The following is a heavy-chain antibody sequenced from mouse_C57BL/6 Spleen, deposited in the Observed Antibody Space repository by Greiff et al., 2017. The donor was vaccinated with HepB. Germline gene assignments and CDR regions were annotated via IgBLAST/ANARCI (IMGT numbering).Heavy chain of an antibody. D-gene: IGHD3-2*02. CDR3: TKETAQAIAWFAY. J-gene: IGHJ3*01. CDR1: GFNIKDDY. V-gene: IGHV14-4*01. CDR2: IDPENGDT. Sequence: QLQQSGAELVRPGASVKLSCTASGFNIKDDYMHWVKQRPEQGLEWIGWIDPENGDTEYASKFQGKATITADTSSNTAYLQLSSLTSEDAAVYYGTKETAQAIAWFAYWGQGTLVTVSA.